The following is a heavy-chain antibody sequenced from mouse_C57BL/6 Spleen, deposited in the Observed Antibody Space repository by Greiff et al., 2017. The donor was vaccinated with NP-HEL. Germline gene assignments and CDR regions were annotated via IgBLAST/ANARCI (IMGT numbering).Heavy chain of an antibody. D-gene: IGHD1-1*01. V-gene: IGHV1-26*01. J-gene: IGHJ4*01. Sequence: VQLQQSGPELVKPGASVKISCKASGYTFTDYYMNWVKQSHGKSLEWIGDINPNNGGTSYNQKFKGKATLTVDKSSSTAYMELRSLTSEDSAVYYCAGGYGSSYAMDYWGQGTSVTVSS. CDR1: GYTFTDYY. CDR2: INPNNGGT. CDR3: AGGYGSSYAMDY.